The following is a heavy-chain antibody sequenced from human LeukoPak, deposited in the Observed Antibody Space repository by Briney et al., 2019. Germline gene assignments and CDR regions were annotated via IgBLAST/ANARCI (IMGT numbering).Heavy chain of an antibody. Sequence: GGSLRLSCAASGFTFSSYDMTWVRQAPGRGLEWVSSIRPSGDNTYYGDSVKGRFTISRDDAKNSLYLQMNSLRAEDTAVYYCARDGYSGSYDALGYWGQGTLVIVSS. J-gene: IGHJ4*02. V-gene: IGHV3-21*06. CDR3: ARDGYSGSYDALGY. CDR1: GFTFSSYD. CDR2: IRPSGDNT. D-gene: IGHD1-26*01.